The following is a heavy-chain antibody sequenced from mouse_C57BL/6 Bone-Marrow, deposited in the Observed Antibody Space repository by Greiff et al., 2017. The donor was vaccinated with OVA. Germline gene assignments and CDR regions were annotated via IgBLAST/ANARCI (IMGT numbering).Heavy chain of an antibody. D-gene: IGHD1-1*01. CDR1: GYTFTSYW. CDR2: IDPSDSYT. CDR3: ARWHYGSSPYWYFDV. J-gene: IGHJ1*03. Sequence: QVQLQQPGAELVRPGTSVKLSCKASGYTFTSYWMHWVKQRPGQGLEWIGVIDPSDSYTNYNQKFKGKATLTVDTSSSTAYMQLSSLTSEDSAVYYCARWHYGSSPYWYFDVWGTGTTVTVSS. V-gene: IGHV1-59*01.